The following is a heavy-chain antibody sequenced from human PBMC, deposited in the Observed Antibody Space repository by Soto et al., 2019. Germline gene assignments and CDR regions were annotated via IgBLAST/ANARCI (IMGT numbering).Heavy chain of an antibody. J-gene: IGHJ4*02. CDR3: ARGTGKYYYDSSGYSNFDY. CDR1: GGSISSGDYY. D-gene: IGHD3-22*01. Sequence: SETLSLTCTVSGGSISSGDYYWSWIRQHPGKGLEWIGHIYYSGTTYYNPSLKSRVTISVDTSKNQFSLKLTSVTAADTAVYYCARGTGKYYYDSSGYSNFDYWGQGTLVTVSS. CDR2: IYYSGTT. V-gene: IGHV4-31*03.